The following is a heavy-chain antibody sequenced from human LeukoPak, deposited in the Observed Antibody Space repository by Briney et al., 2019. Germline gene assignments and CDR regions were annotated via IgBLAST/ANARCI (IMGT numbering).Heavy chain of an antibody. V-gene: IGHV1-69*05. Sequence: SVKVSCKASGGTFSSYAISWVRQAPGQGFEWMGGIIPIFGTANYAQKFQGRVTITTDESTSTAYMELSSLRSEDTAVYYCASPMIVVRGAFDIWGQGTMVTVSS. J-gene: IGHJ3*02. D-gene: IGHD3-22*01. CDR3: ASPMIVVRGAFDI. CDR2: IIPIFGTA. CDR1: GGTFSSYA.